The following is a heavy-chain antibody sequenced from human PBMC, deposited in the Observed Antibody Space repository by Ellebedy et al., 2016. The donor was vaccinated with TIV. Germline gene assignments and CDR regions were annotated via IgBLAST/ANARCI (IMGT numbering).Heavy chain of an antibody. V-gene: IGHV3-11*01. J-gene: IGHJ6*02. Sequence: GESLKISCAGSGFTFNDYFMTWVRQAPGKGLEWISYITNTGSTIYYADSVKGRFTVARDNSKNSLFLQMNNLRGEDAAVYYCGRAREPGYFAYYYHGMDIWGQGTTVTVSS. CDR2: ITNTGSTI. CDR1: GFTFNDYF. CDR3: GRAREPGYFAYYYHGMDI. D-gene: IGHD3-9*01.